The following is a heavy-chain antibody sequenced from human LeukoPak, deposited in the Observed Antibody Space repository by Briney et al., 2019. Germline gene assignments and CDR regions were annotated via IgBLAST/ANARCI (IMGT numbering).Heavy chain of an antibody. J-gene: IGHJ4*02. Sequence: KSSETLSLTCTVSGGSISGYYWSWIRQPPGKGLEWIGYIFSSGSTNYNPSLKSRVTISEDTSVNQFSLKLSSVTAADTAVYYCARHYYDRSDSYSFDYWGQGTLVTVSS. CDR3: ARHYYDRSDSYSFDY. CDR2: IFSSGST. V-gene: IGHV4-59*08. D-gene: IGHD3-22*01. CDR1: GGSISGYY.